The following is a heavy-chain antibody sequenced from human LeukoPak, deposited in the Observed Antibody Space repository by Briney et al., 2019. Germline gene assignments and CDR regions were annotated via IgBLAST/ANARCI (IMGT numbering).Heavy chain of an antibody. Sequence: SSETLSLTCTVSGGSISSSSYYWGWIRQPPGKGLEWIGYIYYSGSTNYNPSLKSRVTISVDTSKNQFSLKLSSVTAADTAVYYCAVTEDTAMVTGPWGQGTLVTVSS. J-gene: IGHJ5*02. V-gene: IGHV4-61*05. D-gene: IGHD5-18*01. CDR1: GGSISSSSYY. CDR3: AVTEDTAMVTGP. CDR2: IYYSGST.